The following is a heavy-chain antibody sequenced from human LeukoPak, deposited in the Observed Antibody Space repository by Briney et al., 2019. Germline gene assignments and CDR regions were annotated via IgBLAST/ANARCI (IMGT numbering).Heavy chain of an antibody. CDR3: ARETRGDYTNYYYYYYMDV. V-gene: IGHV3-53*01. D-gene: IGHD4-17*01. CDR2: IYSGGST. J-gene: IGHJ6*03. Sequence: GGSLRLSCAASGFTVSSNYMSWVRQAPGKGLEWVSVIYSGGSTYYADSVKGRFTISRDNSKNTLYLQMNSLRAEDTAVYYCARETRGDYTNYYYYYYMDVWGKGTTVTVSS. CDR1: GFTVSSNY.